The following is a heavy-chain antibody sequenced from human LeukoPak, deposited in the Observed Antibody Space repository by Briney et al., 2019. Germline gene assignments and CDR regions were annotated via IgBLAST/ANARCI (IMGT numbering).Heavy chain of an antibody. CDR1: GGSISSYY. V-gene: IGHV4-4*09. Sequence: SETLSLTCTVSGGSISSYYWSWIRQPPGKGLEWIGYIYTSGSTNYNPSLKSRVTISVDTSKNQFSLKLSSVTAADTAVYYGGRHNMHSSGYYYGYYFDYWGQGTLVTVSS. D-gene: IGHD3-22*01. CDR2: IYTSGST. CDR3: GRHNMHSSGYYYGYYFDY. J-gene: IGHJ4*02.